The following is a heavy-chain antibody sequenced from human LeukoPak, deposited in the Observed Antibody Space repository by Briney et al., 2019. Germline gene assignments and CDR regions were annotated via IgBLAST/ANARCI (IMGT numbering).Heavy chain of an antibody. J-gene: IGHJ4*02. D-gene: IGHD4-23*01. V-gene: IGHV3-7*04. CDR3: ARVATGGLTLYFHY. Sequence: GGSLRLSCAASGFTFSSYWMSWVRQTPGKGLEWVANIKQDGSETCYVDSVKGRFTISRDDAKNSLYLQMNSLRAEDTAVYYCARVATGGLTLYFHYWGQGTLVTVSS. CDR2: IKQDGSET. CDR1: GFTFSSYW.